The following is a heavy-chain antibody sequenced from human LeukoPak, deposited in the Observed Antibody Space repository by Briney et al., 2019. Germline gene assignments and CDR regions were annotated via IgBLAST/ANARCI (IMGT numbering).Heavy chain of an antibody. J-gene: IGHJ4*02. V-gene: IGHV5-51*01. Sequence: GESLKISCGGSGYTFTSYWIGWVRQMPGKGLEWTGIIYPGNSDTRYSPSFQGQVTISADKSISTAYLQWSSLKASDTAIYYCARQGSSLDYWGQGTLVTVSS. CDR3: ARQGSSLDY. D-gene: IGHD2-15*01. CDR1: GYTFTSYW. CDR2: IYPGNSDT.